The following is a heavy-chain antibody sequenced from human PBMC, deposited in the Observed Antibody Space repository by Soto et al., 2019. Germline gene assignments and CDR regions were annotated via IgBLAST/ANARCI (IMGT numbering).Heavy chain of an antibody. V-gene: IGHV3-23*01. CDR3: AIDIVGVPAAGDAFDI. Sequence: GGSLRLSCAASGFTFSSYAMSWVRQAPGKGLEWVSTISGHSGSTYYADSVKGRFTISRDNSKNTLSLQMNSLRAEDTAVYYCAIDIVGVPAAGDAFDIWSQGTMVTVSS. CDR1: GFTFSSYA. D-gene: IGHD2-2*01. J-gene: IGHJ3*02. CDR2: ISGHSGST.